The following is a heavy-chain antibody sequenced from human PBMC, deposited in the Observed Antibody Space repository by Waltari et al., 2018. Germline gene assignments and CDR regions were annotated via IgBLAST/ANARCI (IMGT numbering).Heavy chain of an antibody. CDR2: ISADNGNT. J-gene: IGHJ6*02. V-gene: IGHV1-18*01. Sequence: QVQLVQSGAEVKKPGASVKVSCKASGYTFTSYGISWVRQAPGQGLEWMGWISADNGNTNYAQKLQGRVTMTTDTSTSTAYMELRSLRSDDTAVYYCARDYQVLRLGSGYYGMDVWGQGTTVTVSS. D-gene: IGHD5-12*01. CDR3: ARDYQVLRLGSGYYGMDV. CDR1: GYTFTSYG.